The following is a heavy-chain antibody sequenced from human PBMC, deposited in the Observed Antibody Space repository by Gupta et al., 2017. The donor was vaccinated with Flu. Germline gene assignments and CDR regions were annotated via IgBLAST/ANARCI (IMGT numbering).Heavy chain of an antibody. CDR1: GGSISGYS. V-gene: IGHV4-59*01. D-gene: IGHD6-19*01. J-gene: IGHJ3*01. CDR2: IYYSGNT. CDR3: ARVLSGRGVAGYGFDV. Sequence: QVQLQEARPGLVKPSETLSLTCAVSGGSISGYSWSWIRQTPGKGLEWIGYIYYSGNTKYNPSLKSRVTISVDTSKNHFSLKLNSVTAADTAVYYCARVLSGRGVAGYGFDVWGQGTILTVSS.